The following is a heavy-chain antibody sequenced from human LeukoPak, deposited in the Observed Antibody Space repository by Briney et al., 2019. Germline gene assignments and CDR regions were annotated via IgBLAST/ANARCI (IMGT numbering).Heavy chain of an antibody. CDR3: ARGGYQQTSTFDF. V-gene: IGHV4-39*07. D-gene: IGHD5-18*01. CDR2: VFYSGTT. CDR1: GDSLSSSPYY. Sequence: PSETLSLTCAVSGDSLSSSPYYWVWIRQPPGKGLEWIGGVFYSGTTDYNPSLKSRVTISVDTSKNQFSLQLRSVTAADTAVYYCARGGYQQTSTFDFWGQGTLVTVSS. J-gene: IGHJ4*02.